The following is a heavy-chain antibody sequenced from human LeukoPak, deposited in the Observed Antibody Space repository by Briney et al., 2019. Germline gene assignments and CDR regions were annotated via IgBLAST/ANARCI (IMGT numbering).Heavy chain of an antibody. Sequence: SETLSLTCSVSGGSISGYYWTWIRQPAGKGLEWIGRVYTSGSTHYNPSLKTRLTMSVDTSKNQFSLKLSSVTAADTAVYYCARLIAGTTTAFDIRGQGTMVTVSS. J-gene: IGHJ3*02. D-gene: IGHD1-7*01. CDR1: GGSISGYY. CDR3: ARLIAGTTTAFDI. CDR2: VYTSGST. V-gene: IGHV4-4*07.